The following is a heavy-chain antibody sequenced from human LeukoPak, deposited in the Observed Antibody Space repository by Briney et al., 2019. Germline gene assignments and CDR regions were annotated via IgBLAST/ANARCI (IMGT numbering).Heavy chain of an antibody. D-gene: IGHD6-13*01. Sequence: SETLSLTCTVSGGSISSGGYYWSWIRQHPGKGLEWIGYIYYSGSTYYNPSLKSRVTISVDTSKNQFSLKLSSVTAADTAVYYCAREEYSSSGLDYRGQGTLVTVSS. CDR3: AREEYSSSGLDY. CDR1: GGSISSGGYY. V-gene: IGHV4-31*03. CDR2: IYYSGST. J-gene: IGHJ4*02.